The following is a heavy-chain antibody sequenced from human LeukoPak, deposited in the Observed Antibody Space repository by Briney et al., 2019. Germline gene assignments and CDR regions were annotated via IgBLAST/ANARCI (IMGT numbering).Heavy chain of an antibody. CDR3: ARGQRSGLTP. CDR1: GFTFSTYY. D-gene: IGHD3-3*01. Sequence: PGGSLRLSCAASGFTFSTYYMYWIRQAPGKGLEWVSYISHTGSNIYYADSAKGRFTISRDNAKKSVYLQMNSLRVEDTAVYYCARGQRSGLTPWGQGTLVTVSS. CDR2: ISHTGSNI. J-gene: IGHJ5*02. V-gene: IGHV3-11*01.